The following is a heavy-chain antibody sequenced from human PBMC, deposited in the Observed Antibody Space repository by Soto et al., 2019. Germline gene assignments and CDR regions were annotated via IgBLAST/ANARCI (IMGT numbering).Heavy chain of an antibody. CDR3: TKVASTSCFSAFDF. D-gene: IGHD2-2*01. CDR1: GFTCDDYA. V-gene: IGHV3-9*01. Sequence: EVQLVESGGGLVHPGRSLRLSCTASGFTCDDYAMHWVRQAPGKGLEWVSSISWNSGNIVYADSVRGRFTISRDNAKTSLHLQMNRLSAEDTALYYCTKVASTSCFSAFDFWGQGTMVTVSS. CDR2: ISWNSGNI. J-gene: IGHJ3*01.